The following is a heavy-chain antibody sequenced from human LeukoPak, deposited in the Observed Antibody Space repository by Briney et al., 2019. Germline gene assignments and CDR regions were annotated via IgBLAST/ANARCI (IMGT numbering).Heavy chain of an antibody. CDR3: ATDLLGTVFGLDV. Sequence: GASVKVSCKVSGYTLTELSMHWVRQAPGEGLEWMGGFDPEDGETIYAQKFQGGVTMTEDTSTDTAYMELSSLRSEDTAVYYCATDLLGTVFGLDVWGQGTTVTVSS. J-gene: IGHJ6*02. CDR1: GYTLTELS. D-gene: IGHD3-3*01. CDR2: FDPEDGET. V-gene: IGHV1-24*01.